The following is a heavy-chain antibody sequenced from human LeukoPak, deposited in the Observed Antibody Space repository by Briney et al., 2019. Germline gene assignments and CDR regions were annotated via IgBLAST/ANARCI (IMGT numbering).Heavy chain of an antibody. Sequence: ASGKVSCKASGGSCSSYGSRWVRQAAGQGLEWMGRIIPILGIANYAQKFQGRVTITADKSTSTAYMELSSLRSEDTAVYYCARGRHYYGSGSYYPQHWGQGTLVTVSP. J-gene: IGHJ1*01. CDR2: IIPILGIA. CDR1: GGSCSSYG. D-gene: IGHD3-10*01. V-gene: IGHV1-69*04. CDR3: ARGRHYYGSGSYYPQH.